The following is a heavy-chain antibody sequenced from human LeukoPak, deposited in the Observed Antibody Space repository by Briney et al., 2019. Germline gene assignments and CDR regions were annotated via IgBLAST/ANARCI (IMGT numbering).Heavy chain of an antibody. V-gene: IGHV5-51*01. J-gene: IGHJ5*02. CDR3: ARHWGGFGELLPNWFDP. Sequence: GESLKISCKGSGYIFTSYWIGWVRQMPGKGLEWMGIIYPGDSDTRYSPSFQGQVTISADKSISTAYLQWSSLKASDTAMYYCARHWGGFGELLPNWFDPWGQGTLVTVSS. CDR1: GYIFTSYW. D-gene: IGHD3-10*01. CDR2: IYPGDSDT.